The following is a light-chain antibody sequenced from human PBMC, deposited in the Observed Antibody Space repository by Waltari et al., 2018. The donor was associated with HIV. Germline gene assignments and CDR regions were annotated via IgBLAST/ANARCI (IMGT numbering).Light chain of an antibody. CDR1: QCIDNW. V-gene: IGKV1D-12*01. CDR3: QQTNSFPFT. CDR2: GSS. J-gene: IGKJ5*01. Sequence: DIQMTQFPSSVSAAVGDRVTMSWRATQCIDNWVAWYQQKPGKAPKLLIHGSSILQGGVPLRFSGSGSVTFFTLTINSLQPEDFATYFCQQTNSFPFTFGQGTRLDTK.